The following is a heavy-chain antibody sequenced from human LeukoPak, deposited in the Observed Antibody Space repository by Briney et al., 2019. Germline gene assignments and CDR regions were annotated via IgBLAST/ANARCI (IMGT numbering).Heavy chain of an antibody. J-gene: IGHJ4*02. Sequence: PGGSLRLSCAASGFTFSSYGMHWVRQAPGKGLEWVAFIRYDGSNKYYADSVKGRFTISRDNAKNSLYLQMNSLRAEDTAVYYCARVYDFWSGYYIDYWGQGTLVTVSS. CDR1: GFTFSSYG. V-gene: IGHV3-30*02. D-gene: IGHD3-3*01. CDR2: IRYDGSNK. CDR3: ARVYDFWSGYYIDY.